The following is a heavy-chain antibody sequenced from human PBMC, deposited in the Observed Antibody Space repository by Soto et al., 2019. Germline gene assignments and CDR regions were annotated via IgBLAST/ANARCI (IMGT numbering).Heavy chain of an antibody. CDR2: IWYDGSNK. D-gene: IGHD6-6*01. V-gene: IGHV3-33*01. Sequence: QVQLVESGGGVVQPGRSLRLSCAASGFTFSSYGMHWVRQAPGKGLEWVAVIWYDGSNKYYADSVKGRFTISRDNSKNTLYLEMNSLRAEDTAVYYCARGEALWYFDLWGRGTLVTVSS. J-gene: IGHJ2*01. CDR1: GFTFSSYG. CDR3: ARGEALWYFDL.